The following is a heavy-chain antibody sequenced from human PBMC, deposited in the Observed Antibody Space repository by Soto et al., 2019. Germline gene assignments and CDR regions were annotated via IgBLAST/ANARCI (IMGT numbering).Heavy chain of an antibody. CDR2: ISGSGGST. V-gene: IGHV3-23*01. J-gene: IGHJ6*02. CDR3: AKNVWGITIFGGMDV. Sequence: EVQLLESGGGLVQPGGSLRLSCAASGFTFSSYAMSWVRQAPGKGLEWVSAISGSGGSTYYADSVKGRFTIYRDNSKNTLYLQMNSLRAEDTAVYYCAKNVWGITIFGGMDVWGQGTTVTVSS. CDR1: GFTFSSYA. D-gene: IGHD3-9*01.